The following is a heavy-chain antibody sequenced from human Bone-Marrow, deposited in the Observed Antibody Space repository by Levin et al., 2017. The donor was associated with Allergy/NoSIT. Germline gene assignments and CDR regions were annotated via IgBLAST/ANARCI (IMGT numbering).Heavy chain of an antibody. V-gene: IGHV1-69*13. J-gene: IGHJ2*01. Sequence: SVKVSCKASGGTFSSYAISWVRQAPGQGLEWMGGIIPIFGTANYAQKFQGRVTITADESTSTAYMELSSLRSEDTAVYYCARVAVVVPADQRYFDLWGRGTLVTVSS. CDR2: IIPIFGTA. CDR3: ARVAVVVPADQRYFDL. D-gene: IGHD2-2*01. CDR1: GGTFSSYA.